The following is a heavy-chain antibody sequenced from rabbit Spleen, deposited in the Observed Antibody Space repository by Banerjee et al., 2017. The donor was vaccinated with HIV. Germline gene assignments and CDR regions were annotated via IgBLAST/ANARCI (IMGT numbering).Heavy chain of an antibody. CDR3: AGYVVGVRGHAGYGNL. CDR2: IYANSNDNT. D-gene: IGHD4-2*01. Sequence: QQQLEESGGGLVTPGGSLTLTCTASGFSFNNNYWICWVRQAPGKGLEWIGCIYANSNDNTYYASWAKGRFTISKASSTTVTLQMTSLTAADTATYFCAGYVVGVRGHAGYGNLWGPGTLVTVS. CDR1: GFSFNNNYW. J-gene: IGHJ4*01. V-gene: IGHV1S45*01.